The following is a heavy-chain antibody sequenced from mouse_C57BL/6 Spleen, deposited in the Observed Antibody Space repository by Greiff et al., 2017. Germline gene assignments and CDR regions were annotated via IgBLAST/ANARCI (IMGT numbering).Heavy chain of an antibody. V-gene: IGHV5-4*03. J-gene: IGHJ3*01. CDR3: ARGGPLAY. Sequence: EVMLVESGGGLVKPGGSLKLSCAASGFTFSSYAMSWVRQTPEKRLEWVATISDGGSYTYYPDNVKGRFTISRDNAKNNLYLQMSHLKSEDTAMYYCARGGPLAYWGQGTLVTVSA. CDR2: ISDGGSYT. CDR1: GFTFSSYA.